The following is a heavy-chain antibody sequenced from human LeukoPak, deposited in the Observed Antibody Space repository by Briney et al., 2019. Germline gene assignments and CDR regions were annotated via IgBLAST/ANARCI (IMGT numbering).Heavy chain of an antibody. J-gene: IGHJ4*02. D-gene: IGHD6-13*01. CDR3: ARIHSSSAYYFDY. CDR1: GGSISSSNW. Sequence: SETLSLTCAVSGGSISSSNWWSWVRQPPGKGLEWIGEIHHSGSTDYNPSLKSRVTISVDKSKNQFSLKLSSVTAADTAVYYCARIHSSSAYYFDYWGQGTLVTVSS. V-gene: IGHV4-4*02. CDR2: IHHSGST.